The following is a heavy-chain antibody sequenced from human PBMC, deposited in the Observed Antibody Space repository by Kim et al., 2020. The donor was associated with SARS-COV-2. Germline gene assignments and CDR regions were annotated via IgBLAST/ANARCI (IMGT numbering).Heavy chain of an antibody. Sequence: SETLSLTCTVSGGSISGYYWSWIRQPAGKVLEWIGRIYTSGSTNYNPSLKSRVTMSVDTSKNQFSLKLSSVTAADTAVYYCARDGSGYDFWTHYYYYMDVWGKGTTVTVSS. CDR3: ARDGSGYDFWTHYYYYMDV. CDR2: IYTSGST. V-gene: IGHV4-4*07. D-gene: IGHD3-3*01. J-gene: IGHJ6*03. CDR1: GGSISGYY.